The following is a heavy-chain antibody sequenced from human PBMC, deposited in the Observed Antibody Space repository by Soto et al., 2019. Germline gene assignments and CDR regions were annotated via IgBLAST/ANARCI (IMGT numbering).Heavy chain of an antibody. CDR3: ATPGGLKHSVLLGDDY. V-gene: IGHV3-30-3*01. Sequence: QVQLVESGGGVVQPGRSLRLSCAASGFTFSSYAMHWVRQAPGKGLEWVAVISYDGSNKYYADSVKGRFTISRDNSKNTRYLQMNSLRAEDTAVYYCATPGGLKHSVLLGDDYWGQGTLVTVSS. J-gene: IGHJ4*02. CDR1: GFTFSSYA. D-gene: IGHD3-10*01. CDR2: ISYDGSNK.